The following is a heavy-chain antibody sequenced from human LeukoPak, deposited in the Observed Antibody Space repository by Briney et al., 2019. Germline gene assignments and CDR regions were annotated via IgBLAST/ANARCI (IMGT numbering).Heavy chain of an antibody. CDR3: ARDPVYCSGGTCYSAYFDY. V-gene: IGHV3-11*01. Sequence: GGSLRLSCAASGFTFSDYYMSWIRQAPGKGLEWVSYITSGGSTIYYADSVKGRFTISRDNAKNSLYLQMNSLRAEDTAVYYCARDPVYCSGGTCYSAYFDYWGQGTLVTVSS. CDR2: ITSGGSTI. D-gene: IGHD2-15*01. J-gene: IGHJ4*02. CDR1: GFTFSDYY.